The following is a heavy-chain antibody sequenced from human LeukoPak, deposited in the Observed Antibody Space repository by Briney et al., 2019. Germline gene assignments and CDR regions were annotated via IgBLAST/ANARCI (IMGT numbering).Heavy chain of an antibody. J-gene: IGHJ3*02. CDR1: GYTFTSYG. V-gene: IGHV1-18*01. CDR2: ISAYNGNT. Sequence: VASVKVSCKASGYTFTSYGISWVRQAPGQGLEWMGWISAYNGNTNYAQKLQGRVTMTTDTSTSTAYMELRSLGSDDTAVYYCARFTYYYDSSGYDHAFDIWGQGTMVTVSS. CDR3: ARFTYYYDSSGYDHAFDI. D-gene: IGHD3-22*01.